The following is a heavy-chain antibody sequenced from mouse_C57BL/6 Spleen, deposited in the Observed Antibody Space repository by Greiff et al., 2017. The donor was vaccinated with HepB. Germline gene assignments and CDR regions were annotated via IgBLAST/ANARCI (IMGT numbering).Heavy chain of an antibody. CDR1: GYTFTEYT. D-gene: IGHD3-2*02. CDR3: ARHEEDSSGYVDYFDY. J-gene: IGHJ2*01. Sequence: VHLVESGAELVKPGASVKLSCKASGYTFTEYTIHWVKQRSGQGLEWIGWFYPGSGSIKYNEKFKDKATLTADKSSSTVYMELSRLTSEDSAVYFCARHEEDSSGYVDYFDYWGQGTTLTVSS. CDR2: FYPGSGSI. V-gene: IGHV1-62-2*01.